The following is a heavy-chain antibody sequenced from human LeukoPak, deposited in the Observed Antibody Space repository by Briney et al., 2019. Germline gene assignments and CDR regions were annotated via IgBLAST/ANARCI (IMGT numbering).Heavy chain of an antibody. Sequence: PGGSLRLSCAASGFTFSSYGMHWVRQAPGKGLEWVAVIWYGGSNKYYADSVKGRFTISRDNSKNSLYLQMNSLRAEDTAVYYCARGGRRFDPWGQGTLVTVSS. D-gene: IGHD3-16*01. V-gene: IGHV3-33*08. CDR1: GFTFSSYG. CDR2: IWYGGSNK. CDR3: ARGGRRFDP. J-gene: IGHJ5*02.